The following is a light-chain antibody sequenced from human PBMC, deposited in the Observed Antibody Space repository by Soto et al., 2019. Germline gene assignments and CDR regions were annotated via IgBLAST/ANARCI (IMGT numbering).Light chain of an antibody. CDR2: AAT. V-gene: IGKV1-39*01. J-gene: IGKJ2*01. CDR1: QSISSH. Sequence: DIQMTQSPSSLSASVGDRVTITCRASQSISSHLNWYQQKPGKAPTLLIYAATTLQSGVPSTFSGSASGTDFSLTISSLQPGDVATYYCQQSYSTLYTFGQGTKLEIK. CDR3: QQSYSTLYT.